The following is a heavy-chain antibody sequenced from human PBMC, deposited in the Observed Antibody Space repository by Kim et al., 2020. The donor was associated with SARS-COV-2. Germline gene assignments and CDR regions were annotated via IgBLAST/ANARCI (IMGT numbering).Heavy chain of an antibody. J-gene: IGHJ6*03. CDR2: IFSNDEK. CDR3: ARILIEGLWSGYYTSYYYYYMDV. Sequence: SGPTLVNPTETLTLTCTVSGFSLSNARIGVSWIRQPPGKALEWLAHIFSNDEKSYSTSLKSRLTISKDTSKSQVVLTMTNMDPVDTATYYCARILIEGLWSGYYTSYYYYYMDVWGKGTTVTVSS. V-gene: IGHV2-26*01. D-gene: IGHD3-3*01. CDR1: GFSLSNARIG.